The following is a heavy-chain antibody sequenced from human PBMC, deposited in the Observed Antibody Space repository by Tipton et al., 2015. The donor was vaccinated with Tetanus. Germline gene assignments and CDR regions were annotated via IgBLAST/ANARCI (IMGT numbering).Heavy chain of an antibody. V-gene: IGHV3-53*01. CDR2: IYSGGRT. Sequence: GSLRLSCAASGFTVSSNYMSWVRQAPGKGLEWVSIIYSGGRTYYADSVKGRFTISRDNSKNMLFLQMNSMRAEDTAVYYCTSSLNPWYYYGVDVWGQGTTVTVSS. J-gene: IGHJ6*02. CDR1: GFTVSSNY. CDR3: TSSLNPWYYYGVDV.